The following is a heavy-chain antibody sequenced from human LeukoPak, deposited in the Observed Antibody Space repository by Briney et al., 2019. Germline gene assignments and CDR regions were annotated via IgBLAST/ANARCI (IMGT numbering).Heavy chain of an antibody. Sequence: GGSLRLSCAASGFTFSSFAMSWVRQAPGKGLEWVSAISGSGGTAHYADSVKGRFTISRDNSKNTLYLQVNSLRAEDTAVYYCAKAPMNHVCGVDYWGQGTLVTVSS. J-gene: IGHJ4*02. V-gene: IGHV3-23*01. D-gene: IGHD1-14*01. CDR2: ISGSGGTA. CDR3: AKAPMNHVCGVDY. CDR1: GFTFSSFA.